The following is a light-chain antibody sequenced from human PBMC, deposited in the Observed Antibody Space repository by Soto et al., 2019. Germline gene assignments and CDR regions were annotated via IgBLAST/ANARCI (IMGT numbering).Light chain of an antibody. CDR1: QSISTY. CDR2: DAS. Sequence: PGQRATLSCRASQSISTYLAWYQVKPGQAPRLLIYDASSRATGVPARFSGSGSGTEFTLTISSLQSEDLAVYYCQQYDNWPPTVGQGTRLEIK. CDR3: QQYDNWPPT. J-gene: IGKJ5*01. V-gene: IGKV3D-15*01.